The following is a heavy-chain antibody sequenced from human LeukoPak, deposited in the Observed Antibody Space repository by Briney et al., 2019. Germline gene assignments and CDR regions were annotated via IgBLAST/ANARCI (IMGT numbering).Heavy chain of an antibody. D-gene: IGHD1-1*01. CDR2: INPSGGST. J-gene: IGHJ4*02. V-gene: IGHV1-46*01. Sequence: ASVKVSCKASGYTFIIYYIHWVRQAPGQGLEWMGIINPSGGSTSYAQKLQGRVTMTRDTSTSTVYMELSSLRSEDTAVYYCARAKQLFDYWGQGTLVTVSS. CDR3: ARAKQLFDY. CDR1: GYTFIIYY.